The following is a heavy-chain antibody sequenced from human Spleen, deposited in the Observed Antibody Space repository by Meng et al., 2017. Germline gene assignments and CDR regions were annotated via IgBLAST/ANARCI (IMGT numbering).Heavy chain of an antibody. V-gene: IGHV3-15*01. CDR2: IKSKPDGETI. D-gene: IGHD2-15*01. CDR1: GFTFSNAY. Sequence: GESLKISCEGSGFTFSNAYMTWVRQVPGKRLEWVGRIKSKPDGETIDYAAPVKGRFTISRDDSKNTVYLQMNSLRAEDTAVYYCARGLSDIVVVVAAAAYWGQGTLVTVSS. J-gene: IGHJ4*02. CDR3: ARGLSDIVVVVAAAAY.